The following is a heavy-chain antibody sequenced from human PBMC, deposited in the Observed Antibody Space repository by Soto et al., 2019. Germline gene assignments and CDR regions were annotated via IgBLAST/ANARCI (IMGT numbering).Heavy chain of an antibody. D-gene: IGHD3-10*01. J-gene: IGHJ5*02. CDR2: ISYDGSNK. CDR3: AKDRLRYYLSRIHFDP. CDR1: GFTFSSYG. Sequence: QVQLVESGGGVVQPGRSLRLSCAASGFTFSSYGMHWVRQAPGKGLEWVAVISYDGSNKYYADPVKGRFTISRDNSKNTLYLQMNSLRAEDTAVYYFAKDRLRYYLSRIHFDPCGQGTLVTFSS. V-gene: IGHV3-30*18.